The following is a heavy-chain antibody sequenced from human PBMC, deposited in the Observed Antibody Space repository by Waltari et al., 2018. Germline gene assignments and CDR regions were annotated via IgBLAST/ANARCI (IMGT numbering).Heavy chain of an antibody. CDR2: FDPEDGET. J-gene: IGHJ3*02. CDR3: ATDRYYYGSGSYYREGAFDI. V-gene: IGHV1-24*01. D-gene: IGHD3-10*01. Sequence: QVQLVQSGAEVKKPGASVKVSCKVSGYTLTELSMHWVRQAPGKGLGWMGGFDPEDGETIYAQKFQGRVTMTEDTSTDTAYMELSSLRSEDTAVYYCATDRYYYGSGSYYREGAFDIWGQGTMVTVSS. CDR1: GYTLTELS.